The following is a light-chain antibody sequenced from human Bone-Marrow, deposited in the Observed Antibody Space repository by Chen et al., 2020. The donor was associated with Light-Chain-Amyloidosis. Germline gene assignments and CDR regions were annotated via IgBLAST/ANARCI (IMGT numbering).Light chain of an antibody. Sequence: QSALTQPASVSGSPGQSITISCTGTSSDVGGDNHVSWYQQHPDKAPQLMIYEVTNRPSWVPDRFSGSKSGNTASLTISGLQTEDEADYFCSSYTITNTLVFGSGTRVTVL. J-gene: IGLJ1*01. CDR2: EVT. CDR1: SSDVGGDNH. V-gene: IGLV2-14*01. CDR3: SSYTITNTLV.